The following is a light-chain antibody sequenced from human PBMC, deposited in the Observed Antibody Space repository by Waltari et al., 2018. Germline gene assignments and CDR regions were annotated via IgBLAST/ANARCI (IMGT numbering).Light chain of an antibody. CDR1: QGISSH. V-gene: IGKV1-9*01. CDR2: AAS. J-gene: IGKJ4*01. CDR3: QHLNSYPLT. Sequence: IQLTQSPSSLSASIGDRVTFSCRASQGISSHLAWFQQRPGKAPKLLLYAASTLQSAVPSRFSGSVSVTDFTLTISSLQPEDVATDYCQHLNSYPLTFGGGTKVES.